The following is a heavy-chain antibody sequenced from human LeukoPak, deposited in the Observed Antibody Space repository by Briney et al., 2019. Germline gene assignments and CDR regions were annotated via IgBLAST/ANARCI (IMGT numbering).Heavy chain of an antibody. J-gene: IGHJ3*02. CDR1: GGSISGPF. CDR3: ARRYYDGSRYLAFNI. CDR2: ISASGST. Sequence: SETLSLTCTVSGGSISGPFWNWIRHSAGKGLEWIGRISASGSTTYNPSLESRVTMSLDTSKSQFSMKLTFVTAADTAVYYCARRYYDGSRYLAFNIWGQGTLVTVSS. V-gene: IGHV4-4*07. D-gene: IGHD3-22*01.